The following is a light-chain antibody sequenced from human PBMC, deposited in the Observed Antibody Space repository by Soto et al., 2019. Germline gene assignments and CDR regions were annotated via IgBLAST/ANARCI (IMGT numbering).Light chain of an antibody. V-gene: IGKV3-11*01. J-gene: IGKJ1*01. Sequence: IVLTQSPATLSFSPGERATLSCRAGQSIAIYLAWYQQKSGQSPRLLIYDTFNRAPGIPDMFSGSGSGTDFTLTLSSLEPEDFAIYYCQQRATWPWTFGQGTTVEIK. CDR2: DTF. CDR3: QQRATWPWT. CDR1: QSIAIY.